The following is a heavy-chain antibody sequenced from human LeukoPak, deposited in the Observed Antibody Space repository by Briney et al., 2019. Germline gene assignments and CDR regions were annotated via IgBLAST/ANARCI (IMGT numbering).Heavy chain of an antibody. J-gene: IGHJ4*02. Sequence: PSETLSLTCTVSGGSISSYYWSWIRQPPGKGLEWIGYIHYSGSTNYNPSLKSRVTISVDTSKKQFSLKLSSGTAADTAVYYCARDRGTWNDDGFDYWGQGTLVTVSS. CDR1: GGSISSYY. V-gene: IGHV4-59*01. CDR2: IHYSGST. CDR3: ARDRGTWNDDGFDY. D-gene: IGHD1-1*01.